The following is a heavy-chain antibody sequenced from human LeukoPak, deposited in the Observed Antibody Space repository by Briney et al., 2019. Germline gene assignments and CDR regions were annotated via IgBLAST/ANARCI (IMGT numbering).Heavy chain of an antibody. CDR2: IYYSGTT. CDR1: GGSISSYY. V-gene: IGHV4-59*12. Sequence: PSETLSLTCTVSGGSISSYYWTWIRQPPGKGLEWMGCIYYSGTTYDSPSLKSRLTVSVDTSKNQFFLDLTSVTAADTAVYYCARLVYGNGWQIDYWGRGTLVTVSS. D-gene: IGHD2-8*01. J-gene: IGHJ4*02. CDR3: ARLVYGNGWQIDY.